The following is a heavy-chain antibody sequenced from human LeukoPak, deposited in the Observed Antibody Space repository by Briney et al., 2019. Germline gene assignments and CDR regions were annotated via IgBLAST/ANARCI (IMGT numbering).Heavy chain of an antibody. V-gene: IGHV1-46*01. CDR1: GYTFTSYY. D-gene: IGHD2-2*01. CDR3: ARAVVVPAAMGGWYYYYYMDV. J-gene: IGHJ6*03. CDR2: INPSGGST. Sequence: ASVKVSCKASGYTFTSYYMHWVRQAPGQGLEWMGIINPSGGSTSYAQKFQGRVTITADKSTSTAYMELSSLRSEDTAVYYCARAVVVPAAMGGWYYYYYMDVWGKGTTVTVSS.